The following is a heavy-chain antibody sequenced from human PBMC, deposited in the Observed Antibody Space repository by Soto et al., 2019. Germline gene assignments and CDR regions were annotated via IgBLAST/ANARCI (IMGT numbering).Heavy chain of an antibody. J-gene: IGHJ6*02. D-gene: IGHD2-2*01. CDR1: GGTFSSYA. V-gene: IGHV1-69*13. CDR3: ARLRYQLHYGMDV. Sequence: ASVKVSCKASGGTFSSYAISWVRQAPGQGLEWMGGIIPIFGTANYAQKFQGRVTITADESTSTAYMELSSLRSEDTAVYYCARLRYQLHYGMDVWGQRTTVTVSS. CDR2: IIPIFGTA.